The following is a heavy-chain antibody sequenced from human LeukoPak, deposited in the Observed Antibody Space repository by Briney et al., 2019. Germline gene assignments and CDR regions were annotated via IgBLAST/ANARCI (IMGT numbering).Heavy chain of an antibody. Sequence: SETLSLTCTVSGGSISSYYWSWIRQPPGKGLEWIGFIYTSGSTNYNPSLKSRVTISVDTSKNQFSLKLSSVTAADTAVYYCARSFAAGRPPGYWGQGTLVTVSS. V-gene: IGHV4-4*09. CDR1: GGSISSYY. J-gene: IGHJ4*02. D-gene: IGHD6-13*01. CDR3: ARSFAAGRPPGY. CDR2: IYTSGST.